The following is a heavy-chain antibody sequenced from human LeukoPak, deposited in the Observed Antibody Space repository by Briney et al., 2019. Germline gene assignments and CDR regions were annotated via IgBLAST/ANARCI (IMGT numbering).Heavy chain of an antibody. Sequence: GASVKVSCKASGYTFTSYYMHWVRQAPGQGLEWMGIINPSGGSTSYARKFQGRVTMTRDTSTSTVYMELSSLRSDDTAVYYCARVWDIVVVVAATPKNWFDPWGQGTLVTVSS. J-gene: IGHJ5*02. CDR3: ARVWDIVVVVAATPKNWFDP. CDR1: GYTFTSYY. CDR2: INPSGGST. D-gene: IGHD2-15*01. V-gene: IGHV1-46*01.